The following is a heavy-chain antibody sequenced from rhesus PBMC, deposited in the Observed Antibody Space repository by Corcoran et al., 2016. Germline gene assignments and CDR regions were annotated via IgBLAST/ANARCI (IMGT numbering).Heavy chain of an antibody. CDR2: INTGGGST. CDR3: AKDYGSSYGLDS. CDR1: GFTFSSSY. D-gene: IGHD4-29*01. Sequence: EVQLVESGGGLAKPGGSLRLSCAASGFTFSSSYMYWVRQAPGKGLEWVSAINTGGGSTWYTDAVKGRFTISKENAKNTRYLQMDSLRAEDTAVYYCAKDYGSSYGLDSWGQGVVVTVSS. V-gene: IGHV3-8*01. J-gene: IGHJ6*01.